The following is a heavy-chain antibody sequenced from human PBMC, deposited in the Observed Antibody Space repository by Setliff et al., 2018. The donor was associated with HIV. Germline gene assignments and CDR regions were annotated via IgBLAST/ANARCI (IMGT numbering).Heavy chain of an antibody. CDR3: ARGRGGDYYFMDV. D-gene: IGHD4-17*01. CDR1: GFNFGDYG. V-gene: IGHV3-20*04. CDR2: INWNGANS. J-gene: IGHJ6*03. Sequence: PGGSLRLSCAASGFNFGDYGMNWVRQAPGKGLEWVSGINWNGANSGYADSVKGRFTISRDNAKNSLYLQMKSLRLEDTALYYCARGRGGDYYFMDVWGKGTTVTAP.